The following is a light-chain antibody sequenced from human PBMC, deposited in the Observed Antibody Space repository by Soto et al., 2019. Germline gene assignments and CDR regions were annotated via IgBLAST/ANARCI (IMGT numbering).Light chain of an antibody. CDR1: QSVSNNY. V-gene: IGKV3-20*01. J-gene: IGKJ2*01. CDR3: QQYGSSPPYT. CDR2: GSS. Sequence: EVVLTQSPGTLSLSPGERATLSCSASQSVSNNYLAWYQQKPGQSPKLLIFGSSDRATGIPDRFSGSGSGTDFTLTISSLEPEDFAVYYCQQYGSSPPYTFGQGTNLEIK.